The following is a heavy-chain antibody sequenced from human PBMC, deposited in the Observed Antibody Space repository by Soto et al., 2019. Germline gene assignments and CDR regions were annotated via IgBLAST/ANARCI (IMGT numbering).Heavy chain of an antibody. D-gene: IGHD2-8*01. V-gene: IGHV3-48*02. CDR1: GFTFSSYS. J-gene: IGHJ6*02. Sequence: GGSLRLSCAASGFTFSSYSMNWVRQAPGKGLEWVSYISSSSTIYYADSVKGRFTISRDNAKNSLYLQMNSLRDEDTAVYYCALGYCTNGVCYPLFSVWGQGTTVTVSS. CDR3: ALGYCTNGVCYPLFSV. CDR2: ISSSSTI.